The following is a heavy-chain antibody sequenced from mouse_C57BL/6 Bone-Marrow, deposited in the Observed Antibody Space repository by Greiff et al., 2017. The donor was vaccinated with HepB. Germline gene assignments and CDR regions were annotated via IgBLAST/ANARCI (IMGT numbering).Heavy chain of an antibody. CDR1: GYTFPDYY. D-gene: IGHD1-1*01. J-gene: IGHJ1*03. V-gene: IGHV1-26*01. Sequence: EVQLQQSGPELVKPGASVKISCKASGYTFPDYYMNWVKESPGTSLEWIGDINPNNGGTSYNQKFKGKATLTVDKSSSTAYMELRSLTSEDSAVYYCAREYYGNYWYFDVWGTGTTVTVSS. CDR2: INPNNGGT. CDR3: AREYYGNYWYFDV.